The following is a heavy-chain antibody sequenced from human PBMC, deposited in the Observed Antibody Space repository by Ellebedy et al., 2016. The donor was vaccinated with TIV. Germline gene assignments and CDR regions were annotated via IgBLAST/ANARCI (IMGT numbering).Heavy chain of an antibody. J-gene: IGHJ4*02. V-gene: IGHV3-23*01. D-gene: IGHD6-13*01. CDR3: ARGSSSSWYVCDY. CDR1: GFTFSSYA. Sequence: GGSLRLSXAASGFTFSSYAMSWVRQAPGKGLEWVSAISGSGGSTYYADSVKGRFTISRDNSKNTLYLQMNSLRAEDTAVYYCARGSSSSWYVCDYWGQGTLVTVSS. CDR2: ISGSGGST.